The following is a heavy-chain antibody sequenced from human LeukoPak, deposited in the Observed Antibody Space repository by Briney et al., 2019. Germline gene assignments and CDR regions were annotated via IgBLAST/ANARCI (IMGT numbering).Heavy chain of an antibody. CDR3: ARGVTMIRYDAFDI. J-gene: IGHJ3*02. CDR1: GFTFDDYG. CDR2: INWNGGST. D-gene: IGHD3-22*01. Sequence: PGGSLRLSCAASGFTFDDYGMSWVRQAPGKGLEWVSGINWNGGSTGYADSVKGRFTISRDNTKNSLYLQMSSLRAEDTALYYCARGVTMIRYDAFDIWGQGTTVTVSS. V-gene: IGHV3-20*04.